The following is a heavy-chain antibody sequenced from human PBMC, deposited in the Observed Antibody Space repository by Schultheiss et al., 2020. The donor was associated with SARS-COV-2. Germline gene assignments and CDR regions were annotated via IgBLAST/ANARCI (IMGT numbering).Heavy chain of an antibody. CDR2: IIHSGST. V-gene: IGHV4-61*08. D-gene: IGHD1-26*01. CDR3: ARGAVGATEDY. J-gene: IGHJ4*02. Sequence: SETLSLTCTVSGGSISSGGYYWSWIRQPPGKGLEWIGEIIHSGSTNYNPSLQSRVTVSLDTSKNPFSLRLNSVTAADTALYYCARGAVGATEDYWGRGTLVTVSS. CDR1: GGSISSGGYY.